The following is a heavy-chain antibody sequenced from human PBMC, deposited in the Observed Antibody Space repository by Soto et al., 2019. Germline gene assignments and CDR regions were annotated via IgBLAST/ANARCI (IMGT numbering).Heavy chain of an antibody. CDR2: IYWDDDK. CDR3: AHGPYSSTWHDAYDV. J-gene: IGHJ3*01. CDR1: GFSLSARGEA. V-gene: IGHV2-5*02. Sequence: QITLKESGPTLVKPTETLTLTCTFSGFSLSARGEAVGWIRQPPGKALEWLAIIYWDDDKHYSPSLRTTFSITKDPSKIQVVLTRTNMDPVDTATYFCAHGPYSSTWHDAYDVWGPGTMVTVSS. D-gene: IGHD6-6*01.